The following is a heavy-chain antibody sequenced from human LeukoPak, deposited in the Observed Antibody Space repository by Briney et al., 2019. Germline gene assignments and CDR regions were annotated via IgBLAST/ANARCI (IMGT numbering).Heavy chain of an antibody. D-gene: IGHD3-16*02. CDR2: IRYDGSNK. V-gene: IGHV3-30*02. CDR1: GFTFSSYG. Sequence: GESLKISCAASGFTFSSYGMHWVRQAPGKGLEWVAFIRYDGSNKYYADSVKGRFTISRDNSKNTLYLQMNSLRAEDTAVYYCAKADEYYDYVWGSYRPHKFDYWGQGTLVTVSS. J-gene: IGHJ4*02. CDR3: AKADEYYDYVWGSYRPHKFDY.